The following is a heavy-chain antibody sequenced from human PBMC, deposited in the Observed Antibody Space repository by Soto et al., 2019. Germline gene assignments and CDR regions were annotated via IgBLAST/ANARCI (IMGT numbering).Heavy chain of an antibody. D-gene: IGHD6-13*01. CDR3: ARPKTIGAAAGKGWFDP. Sequence: PSETLSLTCAVYGGSFNGYYWSWIRQPPGKGLEWIGYIYYSGSTYYSPSLKGRLTISVDPSKNQFSLKLTYVTAADTAMYYCARPKTIGAAAGKGWFDPWGQGTLVTVSS. CDR2: IYYSGST. CDR1: GGSFNGYY. J-gene: IGHJ5*02. V-gene: IGHV4-34*01.